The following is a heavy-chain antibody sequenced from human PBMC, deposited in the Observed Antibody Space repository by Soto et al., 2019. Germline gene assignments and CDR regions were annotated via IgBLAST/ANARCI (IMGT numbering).Heavy chain of an antibody. D-gene: IGHD4-17*01. CDR3: AKPTTGTVGFDY. V-gene: IGHV3-21*01. CDR1: GFTFSSYG. Sequence: PGGSLRLSCAASGFTFSSYGMNWVRQAPGKGLEWVSSISSSSSYIYYADSVKGRFTISRDNAKNSLYLQMNSLRAEDTAVYYCAKPTTGTVGFDYWGQGTLVTVSS. J-gene: IGHJ4*02. CDR2: ISSSSSYI.